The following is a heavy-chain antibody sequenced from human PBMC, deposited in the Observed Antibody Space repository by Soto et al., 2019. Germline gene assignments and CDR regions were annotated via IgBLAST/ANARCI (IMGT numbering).Heavy chain of an antibody. J-gene: IGHJ6*02. CDR2: IIPIFGTA. V-gene: IGHV1-69*12. D-gene: IGHD2-2*01. Sequence: QVQLVQSGAEVKKPGSSVKVSCKASGGTFSSYAISWVRQAPGQGLEWMGGIIPIFGTANYAQKFQGRVTVNEDESTSTAYMELSSLRSEDRAVYYWARVGGYCISTSCRYVASYYYYGMDVWGQGTTVTVSS. CDR3: ARVGGYCISTSCRYVASYYYYGMDV. CDR1: GGTFSSYA.